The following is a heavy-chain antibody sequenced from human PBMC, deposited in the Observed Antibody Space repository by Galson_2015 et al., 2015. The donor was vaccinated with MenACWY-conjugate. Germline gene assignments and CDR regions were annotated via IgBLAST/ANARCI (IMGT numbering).Heavy chain of an antibody. CDR1: GYTFTSYG. Sequence: SVKVSCKASGYTFTSYGISWVRQAPGQGLEWMGWISAYNGNTNYEQKLQGRVTMTTDTSTSTAYMELRSLRSDDTAVYYCARDRASSYIKAGMGTSPCHFWGQGTLVTVSS. CDR3: ARDRASSYIKAGMGTSPCHF. D-gene: IGHD5-18*01. CDR2: ISAYNGNT. V-gene: IGHV1-18*01. J-gene: IGHJ4*02.